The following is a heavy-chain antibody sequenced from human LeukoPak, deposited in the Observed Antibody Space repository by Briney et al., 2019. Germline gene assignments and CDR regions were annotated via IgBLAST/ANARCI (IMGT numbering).Heavy chain of an antibody. CDR3: AKQQLVRCFDY. V-gene: IGHV4-39*01. CDR1: GGSITSSSYY. D-gene: IGHD6-13*01. CDR2: IFYSGST. Sequence: PSETLSLTCTVSGGSITSSSYYWGWIRQPTGKGLEWIGSIFYSGSTYYNPSLKSRVTISVDTSKTQFSLKLSSVTAADTAVYYCAKQQLVRCFDYWGQGTLVTVSS. J-gene: IGHJ4*02.